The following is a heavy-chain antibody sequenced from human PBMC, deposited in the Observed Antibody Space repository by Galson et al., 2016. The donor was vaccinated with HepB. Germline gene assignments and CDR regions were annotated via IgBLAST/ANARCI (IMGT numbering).Heavy chain of an antibody. CDR3: ARRSPISPGAVDI. V-gene: IGHV4-34*01. CDR2: INHRGNS. Sequence: ETLSLTCGVNGGHFSGYFWTWIRQTPGKGLEWLGEINHRGNSNYNPSLTSRVAMSVDTSKNQFSLKLNSVTAADTAVYYCARRSPISPGAVDIWGQGTMVTVSS. J-gene: IGHJ3*02. D-gene: IGHD2-2*02. CDR1: GGHFSGYF.